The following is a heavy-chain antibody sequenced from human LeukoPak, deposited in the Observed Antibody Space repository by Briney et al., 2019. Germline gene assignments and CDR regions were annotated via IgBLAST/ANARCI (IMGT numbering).Heavy chain of an antibody. J-gene: IGHJ5*02. CDR2: ISGSSGII. Sequence: GGSLRLSCAAPGFTFNTYTMNWVRQAPGKGLEWVSYISGSSGIIDYADSVRGRFTISRDNAKNSLYLQMNSLRAEDTAVYYCATDSLGIFGRTWGQGTLVTVSS. D-gene: IGHD3-3*01. CDR3: ATDSLGIFGRT. V-gene: IGHV3-48*01. CDR1: GFTFNTYT.